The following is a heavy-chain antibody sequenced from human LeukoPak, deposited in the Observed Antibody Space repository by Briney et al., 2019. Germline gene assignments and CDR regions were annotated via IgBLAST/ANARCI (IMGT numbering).Heavy chain of an antibody. CDR3: ARVLYHSEDY. D-gene: IGHD2-15*01. CDR1: GFTFSDYY. J-gene: IGHJ4*02. CDR2: INTGSII. Sequence: GGSLRLSCAASGFTFSDYYMTWIRQAPGRGLEWVSYINTGSIIYYADSVRGRFTISRDNAKNSLYLQMNSLRVEDTAVYYRARVLYHSEDYWGQGTLVTVSS. V-gene: IGHV3-11*01.